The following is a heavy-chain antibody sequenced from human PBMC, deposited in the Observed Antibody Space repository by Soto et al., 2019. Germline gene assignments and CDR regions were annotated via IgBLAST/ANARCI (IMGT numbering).Heavy chain of an antibody. Sequence: VQLVESGGGLVKPGGSLRLSCAASGFTFTNACMTWVRQGPGKGLEWVGRIKSKSDGGTIDYAAPVKGRFTISRDDSQNTLYLQMNSLKTEDTAVYYCTTGPNLRPLAAFDIWGQGTVVTGSS. CDR3: TTGPNLRPLAAFDI. V-gene: IGHV3-15*01. J-gene: IGHJ3*02. CDR2: IKSKSDGGTI. CDR1: GFTFTNAC.